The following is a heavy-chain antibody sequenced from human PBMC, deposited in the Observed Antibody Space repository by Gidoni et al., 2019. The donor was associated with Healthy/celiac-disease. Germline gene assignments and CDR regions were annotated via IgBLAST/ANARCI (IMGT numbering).Heavy chain of an antibody. D-gene: IGHD3-10*01. CDR2: IRSKAYGGTT. V-gene: IGHV3-49*05. Sequence: EVQLVESGGGLVKPGRSLRLSCPASGFTFGDYAMSWFRQAPGQGLEWVVFIRSKAYGGTTEYAASVKGRFTISRDDSKSIAYLQMNSLKTEDTAVYYCTRTRIKYGGDHDAFDIWGQGTMVTVSS. CDR1: GFTFGDYA. CDR3: TRTRIKYGGDHDAFDI. J-gene: IGHJ3*02.